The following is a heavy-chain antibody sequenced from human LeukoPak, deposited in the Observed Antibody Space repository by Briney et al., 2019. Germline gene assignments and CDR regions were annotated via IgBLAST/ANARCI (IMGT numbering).Heavy chain of an antibody. D-gene: IGHD2-2*01. CDR1: GYTFTGYY. Sequence: ASVKVSCKASGYTFTGYYMHWVRQAPGQGLEWMGWINPNSGGTNYAQKFQGRVTMTRDTSISTAYMELSRLRSDDTAVYYCARVGAIVVVPAAIEAFDIWGQGTMVTVSS. J-gene: IGHJ3*02. CDR2: INPNSGGT. CDR3: ARVGAIVVVPAAIEAFDI. V-gene: IGHV1-2*02.